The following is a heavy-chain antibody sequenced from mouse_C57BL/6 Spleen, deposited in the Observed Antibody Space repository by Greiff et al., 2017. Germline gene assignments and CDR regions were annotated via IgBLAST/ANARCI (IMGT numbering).Heavy chain of an antibody. Sequence: EVKLVESGEGLVKPGGSLKLSCAASGFTFSSYAMSWVRQTPEKRLEWVAYISSGGDYIYYADTVKGRFTISRDNARNTLYLQMSSLKSEDTAMYYCTSGGPFPYYAMDYWGQGTSVTVSS. CDR2: ISSGGDYI. CDR3: TSGGPFPYYAMDY. V-gene: IGHV5-9-1*02. J-gene: IGHJ4*01. CDR1: GFTFSSYA.